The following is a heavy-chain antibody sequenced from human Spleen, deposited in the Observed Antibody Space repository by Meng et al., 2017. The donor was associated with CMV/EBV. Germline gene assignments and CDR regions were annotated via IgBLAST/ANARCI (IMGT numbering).Heavy chain of an antibody. V-gene: IGHV3-7*01. CDR1: GFPFSSYW. Sequence: GESLKISCAASGFPFSSYWMTWVRQAPGKGLEWVANIKQDGSEKNYVDSVKGRFTISRDNAKNSLYLQMNSLRAEDTAVYYCARGTSDYYGSGSYYNLPGYWGQGTLVTVSS. D-gene: IGHD3-10*01. J-gene: IGHJ4*02. CDR3: ARGTSDYYGSGSYYNLPGY. CDR2: IKQDGSEK.